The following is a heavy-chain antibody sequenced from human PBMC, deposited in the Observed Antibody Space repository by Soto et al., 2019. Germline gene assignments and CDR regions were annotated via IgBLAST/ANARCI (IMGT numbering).Heavy chain of an antibody. Sequence: EVQLVESGGGLLQPGGSLRLSCAASGFTVSSTYMSWVRQAPGKGLEWVSIIFSSGESFYADSVKGRFTISRDSSDNTVYIQMNSLKAEDTAVYYCARGGIGMVRTFDHWGQGTLVTVSS. J-gene: IGHJ4*02. V-gene: IGHV3-53*01. CDR1: GFTVSSTY. CDR2: IFSSGES. D-gene: IGHD3-10*01. CDR3: ARGGIGMVRTFDH.